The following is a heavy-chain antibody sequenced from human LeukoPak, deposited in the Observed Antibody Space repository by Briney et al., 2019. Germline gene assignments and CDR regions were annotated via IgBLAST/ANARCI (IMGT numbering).Heavy chain of an antibody. CDR1: GFTFSSYS. CDR2: ISSSSSYI. J-gene: IGHJ6*02. V-gene: IGHV3-21*01. CDR3: ARVESPYYDILTGYYRDYYYGMDV. Sequence: GGSLRLSCAASGFTFSSYSMNWVRQAPGKGLEWVSSISSSSSYIYYADSVKGRFTISRDNAKNSLYLQMNSLRAEDTAVYYCARVESPYYDILTGYYRDYYYGMDVWGQGTTVTVSS. D-gene: IGHD3-9*01.